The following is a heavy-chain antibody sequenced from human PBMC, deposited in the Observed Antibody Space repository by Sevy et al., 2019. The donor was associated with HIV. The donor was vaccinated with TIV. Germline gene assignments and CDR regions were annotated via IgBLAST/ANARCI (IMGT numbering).Heavy chain of an antibody. CDR2: LSLQGTNK. CDR3: AKDVVGGTYYIENYYYGLDV. J-gene: IGHJ6*02. D-gene: IGHD3-10*01. CDR1: ATNFGAFA. Sequence: GGSLRLSCAVSATNFGAFAMHWVRQAPGKGLEWVAALSLQGTNKYYAESVKGRFTVSRDNSKDTLYLDMNSLRAEDTAIYYCAKDVVGGTYYIENYYYGLDVWGRGTTVTASS. V-gene: IGHV3-30*18.